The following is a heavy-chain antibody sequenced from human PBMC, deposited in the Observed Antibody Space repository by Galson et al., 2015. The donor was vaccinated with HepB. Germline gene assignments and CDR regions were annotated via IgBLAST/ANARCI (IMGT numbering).Heavy chain of an antibody. D-gene: IGHD3-22*01. CDR3: AKERGTMIVVVNDALDI. Sequence: SLRLSCAASGFTFSSYAMSWVRQAPGKGLEWVSAISGSGGSTYYADSVKGRFTISRDNSKNTLYLQMNSLRAEDTAVYYCAKERGTMIVVVNDALDIWGQGTMVTVSS. V-gene: IGHV3-23*01. J-gene: IGHJ3*02. CDR1: GFTFSSYA. CDR2: ISGSGGST.